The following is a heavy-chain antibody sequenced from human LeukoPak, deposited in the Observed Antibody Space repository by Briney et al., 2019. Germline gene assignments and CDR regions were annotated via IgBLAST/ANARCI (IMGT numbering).Heavy chain of an antibody. D-gene: IGHD2-15*01. CDR2: INHSGST. CDR1: GGSFSGYY. V-gene: IGHV4-34*01. Sequence: SETLSLTCVVYGGSFSGYYWSWIRQPPGKGLEWIGEINHSGSTNYNPSLKSRVTISVDTSKNQFSLKLSSVTAADTAVYYCARARPWRGGSCYSDYWGQGTLVTVSS. J-gene: IGHJ4*02. CDR3: ARARPWRGGSCYSDY.